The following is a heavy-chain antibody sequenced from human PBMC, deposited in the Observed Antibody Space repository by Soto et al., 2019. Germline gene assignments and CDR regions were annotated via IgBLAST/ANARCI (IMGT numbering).Heavy chain of an antibody. Sequence: SETLSLTCAVYGGSFSGYYWSWIRQPPGKGLEWIGEINHSGSTNYNPSLKSRVTISVDTSKNQFSLKLSSVTAADTAVYYCARDLVVVAATGYYYYGMDVWGQGTTVTVSS. J-gene: IGHJ6*02. CDR1: GGSFSGYY. CDR2: INHSGST. D-gene: IGHD2-15*01. V-gene: IGHV4-34*01. CDR3: ARDLVVVAATGYYYYGMDV.